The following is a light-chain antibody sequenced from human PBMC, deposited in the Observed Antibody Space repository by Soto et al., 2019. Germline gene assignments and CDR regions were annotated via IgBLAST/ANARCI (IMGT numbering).Light chain of an antibody. Sequence: DIPMTPSPSSMSASVGDRVTITCRASQSISAYLNWYQQKPGKAPKLLIYAASSLQSGVPSRFSGSGPGTEFNLTISSLQPEDFATDYCQESYSTPSVTFGPGTKVDI. CDR2: AAS. J-gene: IGKJ3*01. CDR3: QESYSTPSVT. V-gene: IGKV1-39*01. CDR1: QSISAY.